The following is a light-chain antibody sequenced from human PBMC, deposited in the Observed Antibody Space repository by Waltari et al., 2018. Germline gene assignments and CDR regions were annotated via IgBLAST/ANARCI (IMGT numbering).Light chain of an antibody. V-gene: IGKV1-9*01. Sequence: DIQLTQSPSFLSASVVDRVTVTCRASQDISSYLAWYQQMPGKAPKVLIHAASSLESGVPSRFSGSGSGTEFTLTISSLQPEDFAAYYCQQFDTYPYTFGQGTKLEIK. CDR3: QQFDTYPYT. CDR2: AAS. J-gene: IGKJ2*01. CDR1: QDISSY.